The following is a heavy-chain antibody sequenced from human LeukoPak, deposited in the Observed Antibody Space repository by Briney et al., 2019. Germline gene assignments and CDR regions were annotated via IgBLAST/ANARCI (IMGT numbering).Heavy chain of an antibody. CDR3: ARSKIRGYSYGYFDY. CDR2: INPNSGGT. CDR1: GYTFTGYY. Sequence: ASVKVSCKASGYTFTGYYMHWVRQAPGQGLEWMRWINPNSGGTNYAQKFQGRVTMTRDTSISTAYMELSRLRSDDTAVYYCARSKIRGYSYGYFDYWGQGTLVTVSS. V-gene: IGHV1-2*02. J-gene: IGHJ4*02. D-gene: IGHD5-18*01.